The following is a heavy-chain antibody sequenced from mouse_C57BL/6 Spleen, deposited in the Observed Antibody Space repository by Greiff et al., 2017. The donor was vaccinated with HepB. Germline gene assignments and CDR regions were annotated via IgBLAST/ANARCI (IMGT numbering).Heavy chain of an antibody. CDR3: TKAGYYPFDY. CDR2: IDPETGGT. D-gene: IGHD1-1*01. V-gene: IGHV1-15*01. Sequence: VKLVESGAELVRPGASVTLSCKASGYTFTDYEMHWVKQTPVHGLEWIGAIDPETGGTAYNQKFKGKAILTADKSSSTAYMELRSLTSEDSAVYYCTKAGYYPFDYWGQGTTLTVSS. J-gene: IGHJ2*01. CDR1: GYTFTDYE.